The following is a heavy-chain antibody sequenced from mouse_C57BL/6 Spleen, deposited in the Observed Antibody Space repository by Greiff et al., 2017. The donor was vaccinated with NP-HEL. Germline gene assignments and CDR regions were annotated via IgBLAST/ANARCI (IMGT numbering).Heavy chain of an antibody. CDR1: GYAFSSSW. CDR3: ARGYDVGFAY. V-gene: IGHV1-82*01. CDR2: IYPGDGDT. J-gene: IGHJ3*01. Sequence: QVQLQQSGPELVKPGASVKISCKASGYAFSSSWMNWVKQRPGKGLEWIGRIYPGDGDTNYNGKFKGKATLTADKSSSTAYMQLSSLTSEDSAVYFCARGYDVGFAYWGQGTLVTVSA. D-gene: IGHD2-2*01.